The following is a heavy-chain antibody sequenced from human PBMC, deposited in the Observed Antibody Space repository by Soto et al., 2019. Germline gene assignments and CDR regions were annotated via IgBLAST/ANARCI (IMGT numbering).Heavy chain of an antibody. CDR1: GFTFSSYS. CDR2: ISSSSSYI. J-gene: IGHJ6*02. Sequence: GGSLRLSCAASGFTFSSYSMNWVRQAPGKGLEWVSSISSSSSYIYYADSVKGRFTISRDNAKNSLYLQMNSLRAEDTAVYYRARGNNGIAAAGTTYYYYGMDVWGQGTTVTVSS. CDR3: ARGNNGIAAAGTTYYYYGMDV. D-gene: IGHD6-13*01. V-gene: IGHV3-21*01.